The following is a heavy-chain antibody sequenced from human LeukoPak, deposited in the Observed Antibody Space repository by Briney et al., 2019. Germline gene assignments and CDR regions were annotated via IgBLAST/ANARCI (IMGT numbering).Heavy chain of an antibody. Sequence: SVKVSCKASGGTFSSYAISWVRQAPGQGLEWMGRIIPILGIANYAQKFQGRVTITADKSTSTAYMELSSLRSEDTAVYYCASTKYYYDSSGYYPSGAIDYWGQGTLVTVSS. CDR3: ASTKYYYDSSGYYPSGAIDY. CDR2: IIPILGIA. J-gene: IGHJ4*02. D-gene: IGHD3-22*01. V-gene: IGHV1-69*04. CDR1: GGTFSSYA.